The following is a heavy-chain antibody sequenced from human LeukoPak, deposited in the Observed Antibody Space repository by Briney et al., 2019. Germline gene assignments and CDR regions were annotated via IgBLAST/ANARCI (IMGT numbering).Heavy chain of an antibody. D-gene: IGHD2/OR15-2a*01. Sequence: GGSLRLSCAASGFPFRDYYMTWIRQAPGKGLEWISYISRSGDSLYYADSVEGRFTISRDNAKNSLFLQMNSLRADDTAVYYCARAVVIFPDHYYYGMDVWGQGTTVTVSS. J-gene: IGHJ6*02. CDR1: GFPFRDYY. CDR3: ARAVVIFPDHYYYGMDV. V-gene: IGHV3-11*01. CDR2: ISRSGDSL.